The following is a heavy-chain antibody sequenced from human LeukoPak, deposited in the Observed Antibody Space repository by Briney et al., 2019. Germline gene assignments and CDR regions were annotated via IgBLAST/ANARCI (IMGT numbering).Heavy chain of an antibody. CDR3: AREPIGEKQLGYYFDY. CDR1: GGSLSSSNW. J-gene: IGHJ4*02. V-gene: IGHV4-4*02. D-gene: IGHD6-13*01. Sequence: SGTLSLTCAVSGGSLSSSNWWSWVRQPPGKGLEWSGEIYHSGSTNYNPSLKSRVTISVDKSKNQFPLKLSSVTAADAAVYYCAREPIGEKQLGYYFDYWGQGTLVTVSS. CDR2: IYHSGST.